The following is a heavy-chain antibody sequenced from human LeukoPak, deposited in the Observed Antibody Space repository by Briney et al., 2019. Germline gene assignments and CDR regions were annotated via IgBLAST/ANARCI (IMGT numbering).Heavy chain of an antibody. CDR2: INPTSGGT. J-gene: IGHJ4*02. D-gene: IGHD3-22*01. CDR3: ARVYYYYDSSGILTLYFDY. CDR1: GYTFTGYY. Sequence: ASVKVSCKASGYTFTGYYMHWVRQAAGQGLEWMGWINPTSGGTNYAQKFQGRVTMTRDTSISTAYMELSRLRSDDTAVYYCARVYYYYDSSGILTLYFDYWGQGTLVTVSS. V-gene: IGHV1-2*02.